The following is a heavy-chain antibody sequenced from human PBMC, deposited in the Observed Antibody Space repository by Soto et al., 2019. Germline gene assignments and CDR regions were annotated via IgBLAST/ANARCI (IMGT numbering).Heavy chain of an antibody. D-gene: IGHD6-19*01. CDR2: IYYSGST. J-gene: IGHJ3*02. V-gene: IGHV4-59*01. CDR3: ARDRSGWYPPGQFDI. Sequence: SETLSLTCTVSGGSISSYYWSWIRQPPGKGLEWIGYIYYSGSTNYNPSLKSRVTISVDTSKNQFSLKLSSVTAADTAVYYCARDRSGWYPPGQFDIWGQGTVVT. CDR1: GGSISSYY.